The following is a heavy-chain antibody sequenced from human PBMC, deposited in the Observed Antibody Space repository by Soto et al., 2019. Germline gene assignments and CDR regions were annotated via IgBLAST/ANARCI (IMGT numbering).Heavy chain of an antibody. V-gene: IGHV4-59*01. D-gene: IGHD6-19*01. CDR2: IYYSGST. CDR3: ARAPQQWLVHFDY. Sequence: SETLSLTCTFSGGSISFYYWSWIRQPPGKGLEWIGYIYYSGSTNYNPSLKSRVTISVDTSKNQFSLKLSSVTAADTAVYYCARAPQQWLVHFDYWGQGTLVTVSS. CDR1: GGSISFYY. J-gene: IGHJ4*02.